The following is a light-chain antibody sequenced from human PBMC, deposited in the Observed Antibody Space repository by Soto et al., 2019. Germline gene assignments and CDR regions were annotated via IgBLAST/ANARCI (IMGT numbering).Light chain of an antibody. CDR3: SSYTSRSTRV. J-gene: IGLJ3*02. CDR2: DVR. CDR1: SRDVGGYDY. Sequence: QSVLTQPASVSGSPGQSITISCTGTSRDVGGYDYVSWYQHHPGKVPKIMIYDVRNRPSGVSSRFSGSKSGNTASLTISGLQAEDEADYYCSSYTSRSTRVFGGGTKVTVL. V-gene: IGLV2-14*03.